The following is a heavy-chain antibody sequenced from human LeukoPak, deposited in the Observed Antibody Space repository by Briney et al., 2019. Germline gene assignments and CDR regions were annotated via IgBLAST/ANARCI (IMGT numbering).Heavy chain of an antibody. J-gene: IGHJ4*02. V-gene: IGHV3-33*06. CDR3: AKDEEEVIIGYYGGNPGGY. Sequence: GRSLRLSCAASGFTFSSYGMHWVRQAPGKGLEWVAVIWYDGSNKYYADSVKGRFTISRDNSKNTLYLQMNSLRAEDTAVYYCAKDEEEVIIGYYGGNPGGYWGQGTLVTVSS. CDR2: IWYDGSNK. CDR1: GFTFSSYG. D-gene: IGHD4-23*01.